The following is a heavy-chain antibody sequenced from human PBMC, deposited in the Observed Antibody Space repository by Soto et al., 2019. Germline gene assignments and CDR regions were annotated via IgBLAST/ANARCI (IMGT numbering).Heavy chain of an antibody. J-gene: IGHJ4*02. CDR1: GFTFSDYY. V-gene: IGHV3-11*06. CDR2: ISSSSSYT. D-gene: IGHD3-10*01. CDR3: ARLHPIGYYFDY. Sequence: KPGGSLRLSCAASGFTFSDYYMSWIRQAPGKGLEWVSYISSSSSYTNYADSVKGRFTISRDNAKNSLYLQMNSLRAEDTAVYYCARLHPIGYYFDYWGQGTLVTVSS.